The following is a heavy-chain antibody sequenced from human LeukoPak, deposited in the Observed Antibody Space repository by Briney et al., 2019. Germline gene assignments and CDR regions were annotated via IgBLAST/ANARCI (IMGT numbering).Heavy chain of an antibody. CDR1: GFTFSSYG. Sequence: GGSLRLSCAASGFTFSSYGMHWVRQAPGKGLEWVAVIWYDGSNKYYADSVKGRFTISRDNAKNSLFLQMSGLRAEDTAVYYCVTRVPFQHWGQGTLVTVSS. V-gene: IGHV3-33*03. J-gene: IGHJ1*01. CDR2: IWYDGSNK. CDR3: VTRVPFQH.